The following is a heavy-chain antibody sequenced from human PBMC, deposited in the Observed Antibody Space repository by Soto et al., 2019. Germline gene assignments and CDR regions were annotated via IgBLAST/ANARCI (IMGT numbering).Heavy chain of an antibody. J-gene: IGHJ4*02. CDR1: GGSISIGTDY. CDR3: ARRYGSSFDY. D-gene: IGHD5-12*01. CDR2: IYYSGST. V-gene: IGHV4-61*05. Sequence: PSETLSLTCDVSGGSISIGTDYWGWIRQPPGKGLEWIGYIYYSGSTNYNPSLKSRVTISVDTSKNQFSLKLSSVTAADTAVYYCARRYGSSFDYWGQGTLVTVSS.